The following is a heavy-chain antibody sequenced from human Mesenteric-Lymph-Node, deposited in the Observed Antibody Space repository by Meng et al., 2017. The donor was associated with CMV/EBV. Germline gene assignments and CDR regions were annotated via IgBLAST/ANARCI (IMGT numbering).Heavy chain of an antibody. J-gene: IGHJ6*02. V-gene: IGHV3-30*04. CDR3: ARPWFGAQYYSFSMAV. CDR2: ISNDGNTQ. Sequence: GGSLRLSCAASGITSSNYAMHWVRQAPGKGLEWVAVISNDGNTQFYGDSVKGRFTISRDSSKNTLYLQMDSLRVEDTAIYFCARPWFGAQYYSFSMAVWGQGTTVTVSS. CDR1: GITSSNYA. D-gene: IGHD3-10*01.